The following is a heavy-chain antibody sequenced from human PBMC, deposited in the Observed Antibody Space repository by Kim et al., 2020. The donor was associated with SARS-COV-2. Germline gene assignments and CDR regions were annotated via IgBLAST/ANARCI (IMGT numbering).Heavy chain of an antibody. Sequence: GKGRFTISRDKSKNTLYLQMNSLRAEDTAVYYCAKDIVVVPAATYYFDYWGQGTLVTVSS. V-gene: IGHV3-23*01. J-gene: IGHJ4*02. D-gene: IGHD2-2*01. CDR3: AKDIVVVPAATYYFDY.